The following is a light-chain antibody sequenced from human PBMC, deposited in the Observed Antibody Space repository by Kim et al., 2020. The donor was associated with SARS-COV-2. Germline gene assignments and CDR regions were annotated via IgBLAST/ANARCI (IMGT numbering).Light chain of an antibody. V-gene: IGKV1-5*03. Sequence: ATDGVRHTITYRASQRNSSWLAWYQHKPGKAPKLLIYKAYSLESAFPSMLRGSGSGTEFNLISSRLQAEDCATYYCKQYNSYRTFGQRAKVDIQ. J-gene: IGKJ1*01. CDR2: KAY. CDR1: QRNSSW. CDR3: KQYNSYRT.